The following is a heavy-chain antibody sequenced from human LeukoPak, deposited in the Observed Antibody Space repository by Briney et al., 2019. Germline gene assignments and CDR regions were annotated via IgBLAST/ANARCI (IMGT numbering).Heavy chain of an antibody. CDR1: Y. V-gene: IGHV1-46*01. CDR3: ARQGPPHDAFDI. J-gene: IGHJ3*02. CDR2: INPSGGST. Sequence: YMXWVRQAPGQGLEWMGIINPSGGSTSYAQKFQGRVTMTRDTSTSTVYMELSSLRSEDTAVYYCARQGPPHDAFDIWGQGTMVTVSS.